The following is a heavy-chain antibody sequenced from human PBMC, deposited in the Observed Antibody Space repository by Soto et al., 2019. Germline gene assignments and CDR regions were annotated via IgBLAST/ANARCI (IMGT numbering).Heavy chain of an antibody. CDR1: GGSISSGDYY. V-gene: IGHV4-30-4*01. D-gene: IGHD3-10*01. CDR3: ARDLGFGEGKQPNNWFDP. J-gene: IGHJ5*02. Sequence: QVQLQESGPGLVKPSQTLSLTCTVSGGSISSGDYYWSWIRQPPGQGLEWIGYIYYSGSTYYNPSLKSRVTISVDTSKNQFSLKLSSVTAADTAVYYCARDLGFGEGKQPNNWFDPWGQGTLVTVSS. CDR2: IYYSGST.